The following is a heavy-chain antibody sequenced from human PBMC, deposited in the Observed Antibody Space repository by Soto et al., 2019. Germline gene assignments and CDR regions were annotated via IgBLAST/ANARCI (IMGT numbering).Heavy chain of an antibody. D-gene: IGHD3-10*01. Sequence: ASVKVSCKVSGYTLTKLSMHWVRQAPGKGLEWMGGFDPEDGETIYAQKFQGRVTMTEDTSTDTAYMELSSPRSEDTAVYYCATDASIWFGDIPAAAFDIWGQGTMVTVSS. CDR1: GYTLTKLS. J-gene: IGHJ3*02. CDR3: ATDASIWFGDIPAAAFDI. V-gene: IGHV1-24*01. CDR2: FDPEDGET.